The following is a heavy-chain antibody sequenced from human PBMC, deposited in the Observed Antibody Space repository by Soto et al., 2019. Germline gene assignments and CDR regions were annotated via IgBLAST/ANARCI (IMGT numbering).Heavy chain of an antibody. CDR2: VEHDGSET. CDR3: TRDVGDG. CDR1: GFTFSNDW. V-gene: IGHV3-7*01. J-gene: IGHJ4*02. Sequence: EVQLVESGGGLVQPGGSLRLSCAASGFTFSNDWMTWVRQAPGKGLEWVANVEHDGSETYYVDSVKGRFTISRDNAKNSLYLQMNSLRAEDTALYYCTRDVGDGWGQGTLVTVSS.